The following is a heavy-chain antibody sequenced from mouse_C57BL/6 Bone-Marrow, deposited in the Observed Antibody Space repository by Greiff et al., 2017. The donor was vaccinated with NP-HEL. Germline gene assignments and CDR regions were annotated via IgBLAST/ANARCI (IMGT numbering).Heavy chain of an antibody. CDR1: GFTFSSYA. V-gene: IGHV5-4*03. CDR3: ARTRIGLRSGMDC. CDR2: ISDGGSYT. D-gene: IGHD2-4*01. J-gene: IGHJ4*01. Sequence: DVKLQESGGGLVKPGGSLKLSCAASGFTFSSYAMSWVRQTPEKRLEWVATISDGGSYTYYPDNVKGRFTISRDNAKNNLYLQMSHLKSEDTAMYYCARTRIGLRSGMDCWGQGTSVTVSS.